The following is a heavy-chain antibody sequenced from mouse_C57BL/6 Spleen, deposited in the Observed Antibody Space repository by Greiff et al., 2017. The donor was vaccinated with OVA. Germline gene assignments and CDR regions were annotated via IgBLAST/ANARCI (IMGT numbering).Heavy chain of an antibody. Sequence: VQLQQPGAELVRPGSSVKLSCKASGYTFTSYWMHWVKQRPIHGLEWIGNIDPSDSETHYNQKFTDKATLTVDKSSSTAYMQLSSLTSEDSAVYYCAGGYGTHWYFDVWGTGTTVTVSS. CDR2: IDPSDSET. CDR3: AGGYGTHWYFDV. J-gene: IGHJ1*03. D-gene: IGHD2-1*01. V-gene: IGHV1-52*01. CDR1: GYTFTSYW.